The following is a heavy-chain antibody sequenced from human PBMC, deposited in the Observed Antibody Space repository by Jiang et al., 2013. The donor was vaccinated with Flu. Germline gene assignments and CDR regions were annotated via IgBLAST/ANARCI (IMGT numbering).Heavy chain of an antibody. V-gene: IGHV4-34*01. CDR2: INHSGST. Sequence: LLKPSETLSLTCAVYGGSFSGYYWSWIRQPPGKGLEWIGEINHSGSTNYNPSLKSRVTISVDTSKNQFSLKLSSVTAADTAVYYCARGRSSGWRLMDVVGQRATVTVSS. CDR3: ARGRSSGWRLMDV. D-gene: IGHD6-19*01. J-gene: IGHJ6*01. CDR1: GGSFSGYY.